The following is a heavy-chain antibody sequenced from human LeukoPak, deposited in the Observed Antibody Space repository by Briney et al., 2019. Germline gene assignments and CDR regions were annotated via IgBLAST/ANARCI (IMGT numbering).Heavy chain of an antibody. V-gene: IGHV3-21*01. CDR1: GFTFSSYS. CDR3: ARGYSGAYDY. Sequence: PGGSLRLSCTASGFTFSSYSMNWVRQAPGKGLEWVSSISGSSNYIYYADSVKGRFTISRDNAKNSFYLQMSNLRAEDTAVYYCARGYSGAYDYWGQGTLVTVSS. CDR2: ISGSSNYI. J-gene: IGHJ4*02. D-gene: IGHD6-19*01.